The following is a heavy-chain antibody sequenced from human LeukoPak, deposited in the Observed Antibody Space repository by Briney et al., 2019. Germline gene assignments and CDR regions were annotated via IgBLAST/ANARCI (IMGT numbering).Heavy chain of an antibody. CDR1: DFHFSNFG. CDR3: ARAAVAVTLRWFDL. D-gene: IGHD6-19*01. CDR2: IRYDGSNN. V-gene: IGHV3-30*02. Sequence: GDSLRLSCGASDFHFSNFGMHWVRRAPGKGLEWLFFIRYDGSNNYHADSVKGRFTISRDNSKNTLHLQMNTLSPDDTAVYYCARAAVAVTLRWFDLWGQGTLVIVSS. J-gene: IGHJ5*02.